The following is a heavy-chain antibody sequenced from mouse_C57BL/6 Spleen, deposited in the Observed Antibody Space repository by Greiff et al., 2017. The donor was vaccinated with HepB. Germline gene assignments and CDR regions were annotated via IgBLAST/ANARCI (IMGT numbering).Heavy chain of an antibody. CDR3: ARGGYYGSREGAWFAY. CDR1: GYTFTSYW. CDR2: INPSNGGT. V-gene: IGHV1-53*01. Sequence: QVQLKQPGTELVKPGASVKLSCKASGYTFTSYWMHWVKQRPGQGLEWIGNINPSNGGTNYNEKFKSKATLTVDKSSSTAYMQLSSLTSEDSAVYYCARGGYYGSREGAWFAYWGQGTLVTVSA. D-gene: IGHD1-1*01. J-gene: IGHJ3*01.